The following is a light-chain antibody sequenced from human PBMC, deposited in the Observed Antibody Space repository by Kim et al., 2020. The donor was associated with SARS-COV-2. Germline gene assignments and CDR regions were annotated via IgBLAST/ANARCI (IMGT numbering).Light chain of an antibody. J-gene: IGKJ1*01. CDR3: QQFGGSPRT. V-gene: IGKV3-20*01. Sequence: PGERATLSCRASQSIYNNNLAWYQLKPGQAPRLLIYGTSNRATGIPDRFSGSGSGTDFTLTISRLEPQDFAVYYCQQFGGSPRTFGQGTKVDIK. CDR1: QSIYNNN. CDR2: GTS.